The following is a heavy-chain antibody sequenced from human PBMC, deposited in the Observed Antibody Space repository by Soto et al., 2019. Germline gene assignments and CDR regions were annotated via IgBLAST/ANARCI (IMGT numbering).Heavy chain of an antibody. Sequence: SVKVSFKASGVTFSSYAISWVRHAPGQGLEWMGGIIPIFGTANYAQKFRGRVTITADKSTSTAYMELSSLRSEDTAVYYCARDNVDTAMLTSDYYYGMDVWAQGTTVTVSS. CDR1: GVTFSSYA. J-gene: IGHJ6*01. D-gene: IGHD5-18*01. CDR2: IIPIFGTA. CDR3: ARDNVDTAMLTSDYYYGMDV. V-gene: IGHV1-69*06.